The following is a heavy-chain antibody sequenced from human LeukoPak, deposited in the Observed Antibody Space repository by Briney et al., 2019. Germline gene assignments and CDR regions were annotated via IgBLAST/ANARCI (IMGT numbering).Heavy chain of an antibody. J-gene: IGHJ4*02. CDR1: GGSISSYY. V-gene: IGHV4-4*08. Sequence: PSETLSLTCTVSGGSISSYYWSWIRQPPGKGLEWIGRIYTSGSTNYNPSLKSRVTISVDTSKNQFSLTLSSVTAADTAVYYCATTENSSGWFGYWGQGALVTVSS. CDR2: IYTSGST. D-gene: IGHD6-19*01. CDR3: ATTENSSGWFGY.